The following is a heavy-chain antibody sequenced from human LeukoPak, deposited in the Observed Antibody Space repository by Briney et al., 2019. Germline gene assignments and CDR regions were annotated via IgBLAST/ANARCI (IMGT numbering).Heavy chain of an antibody. Sequence: PGGSLRLSCAASGFTFSSYAMHWVRQAPGKGLEYVSAISSNGGRTYYANSVKGRFTISRDNSKNTLYLQMGSLRAEDMAVYYCARGPYDSSGYYHTVAEYFQHWGQGTLVTVSS. CDR1: GFTFSSYA. CDR3: ARGPYDSSGYYHTVAEYFQH. D-gene: IGHD3-22*01. CDR2: ISSNGGRT. J-gene: IGHJ1*01. V-gene: IGHV3-64*01.